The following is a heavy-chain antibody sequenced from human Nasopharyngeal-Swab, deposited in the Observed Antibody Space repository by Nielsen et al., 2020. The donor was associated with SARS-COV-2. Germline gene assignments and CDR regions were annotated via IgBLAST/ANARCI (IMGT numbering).Heavy chain of an antibody. V-gene: IGHV1-69*01. D-gene: IGHD2-15*01. CDR3: ARDPADCSGGSCEAR. Sequence: VGQAPGKALEWLGGIIPMFGTANYAQKFQGRVTITADESTSTAYVELSSLGSEDTAVYYCARDPADCSGGSCEARWGQGTLVTVSS. J-gene: IGHJ4*02. CDR2: IIPMFGTA.